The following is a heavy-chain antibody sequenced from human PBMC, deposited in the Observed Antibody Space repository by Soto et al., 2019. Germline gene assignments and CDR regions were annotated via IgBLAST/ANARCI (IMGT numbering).Heavy chain of an antibody. Sequence: GGSLRLSCAASGFTFSSYAMHWVRQAPGKGLEWVAVISYDGSNKYYAESVKGRFTISRDNSKNTLYLQMNSLKAEDTAVYYCARDLSPMTLDYWGQGTLVTVSS. J-gene: IGHJ4*02. CDR2: ISYDGSNK. CDR3: ARDLSPMTLDY. D-gene: IGHD3-22*01. CDR1: GFTFSSYA. V-gene: IGHV3-30-3*01.